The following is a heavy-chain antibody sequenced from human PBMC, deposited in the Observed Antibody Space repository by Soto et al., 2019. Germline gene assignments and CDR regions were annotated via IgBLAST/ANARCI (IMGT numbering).Heavy chain of an antibody. D-gene: IGHD3-3*01. J-gene: IGHJ6*02. Sequence: GGSLRLSCAASGFAFSSYGMHWVRQAPGKGLEWVAVISYDGSNKYYADSVKGRFTISRDNSKNTLYLQMNGLRAEDTAVYYCAKDHWYYDFWSGYYTWAFDYYYGMDVWGQGTTVTVSS. V-gene: IGHV3-30*18. CDR1: GFAFSSYG. CDR2: ISYDGSNK. CDR3: AKDHWYYDFWSGYYTWAFDYYYGMDV.